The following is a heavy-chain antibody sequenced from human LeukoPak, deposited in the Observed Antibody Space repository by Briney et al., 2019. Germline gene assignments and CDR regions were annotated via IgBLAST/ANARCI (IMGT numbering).Heavy chain of an antibody. CDR1: GFSLSTSGMR. Sequence: SGPALVKPTQTLTLTCTFSGFSLSTSGMRVGWIRQPPGKALEWLARIDWDDDKFYSTSLKTRLTISKDTSKNQVVLTMTNMDPVDTATYYCARGQKLRAFDYWGQGTLVTVSS. V-gene: IGHV2-70*04. CDR3: ARGQKLRAFDY. J-gene: IGHJ4*02. D-gene: IGHD3-10*01. CDR2: IDWDDDK.